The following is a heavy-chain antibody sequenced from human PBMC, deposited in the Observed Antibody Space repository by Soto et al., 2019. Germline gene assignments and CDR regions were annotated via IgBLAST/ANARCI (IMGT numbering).Heavy chain of an antibody. Sequence: PGGSLRLSCAASGFTFSSYAVSWVRQAPGKGLEWVSAISGSGGSTYYADSVKGRFTISRDNSKNTLYLQMNSLRAEDTAVYYCAKMAHSRQWLVHLVAFNWFDPWGQGTLVTVSS. CDR3: AKMAHSRQWLVHLVAFNWFDP. CDR1: GFTFSSYA. CDR2: ISGSGGST. V-gene: IGHV3-23*01. J-gene: IGHJ5*02. D-gene: IGHD6-19*01.